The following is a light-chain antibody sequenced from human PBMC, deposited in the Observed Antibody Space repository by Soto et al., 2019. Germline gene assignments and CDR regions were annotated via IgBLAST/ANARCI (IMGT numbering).Light chain of an antibody. CDR2: AAS. V-gene: IGKV3-20*01. Sequence: EIVLTQSPGTLSLSPGERATLSCRASQSVSSSYLGWYQQKPGQTPRLLIYAASSRATGIPDRFSGSGSGTDFTLTISRLEPEDFAVYYCQQYGSSPLTFGQGTKVEIK. CDR3: QQYGSSPLT. J-gene: IGKJ1*01. CDR1: QSVSSSY.